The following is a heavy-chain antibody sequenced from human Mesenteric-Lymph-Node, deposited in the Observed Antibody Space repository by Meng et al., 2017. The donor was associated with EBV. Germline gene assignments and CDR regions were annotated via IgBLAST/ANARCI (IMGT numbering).Heavy chain of an antibody. J-gene: IGHJ5*02. Sequence: QGQRLRWGAGLLEPSEPLLLSSAVYGASFSDYNWTWSRQLPGKGVEWIGEVNHGGTPIYNPSLESRITITVDTYKNQFSLKLTSVTAADTAVYYCATIGSFASNIAPWGQGTLVTVSS. D-gene: IGHD3-16*01. CDR2: VNHGGTP. CDR3: ATIGSFASNIAP. V-gene: IGHV4-34*01. CDR1: GASFSDYN.